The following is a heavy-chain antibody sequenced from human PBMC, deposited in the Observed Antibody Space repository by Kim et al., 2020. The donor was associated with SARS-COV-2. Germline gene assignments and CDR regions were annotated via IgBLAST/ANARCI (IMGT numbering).Heavy chain of an antibody. CDR2: SRNKANSYTT. CDR1: GFTFSDHY. J-gene: IGHJ6*02. Sequence: GGSLRLSCAASGFTFSDHYMDWVRQAPGKGLEWVGRSRNKANSYTTEYAASVKGRFTISRDDSKNSLYLQMNSLKTEDTAVYYCARRYCTTSRCSRFENLGMDVWGQGTTVTVSS. D-gene: IGHD2-8*01. V-gene: IGHV3-72*01. CDR3: ARRYCTTSRCSRFENLGMDV.